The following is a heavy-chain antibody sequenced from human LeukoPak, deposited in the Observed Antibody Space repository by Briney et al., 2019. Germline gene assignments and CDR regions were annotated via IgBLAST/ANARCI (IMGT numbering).Heavy chain of an antibody. V-gene: IGHV7-4-1*02. CDR3: SKKTLRGWHY. J-gene: IGHJ4*02. CDR2: INTNTGNP. Sequence: GASVKVSCKASGYTFTNYAMNWVRQAPGQGLEWMGWINTNTGNPTYAQGFTGRFVFSLDTSVSTAYLRISSLKAEDTAVYYFSKKTLRGWHYWGQGTLVTVSS. CDR1: GYTFTNYA. D-gene: IGHD6-19*01.